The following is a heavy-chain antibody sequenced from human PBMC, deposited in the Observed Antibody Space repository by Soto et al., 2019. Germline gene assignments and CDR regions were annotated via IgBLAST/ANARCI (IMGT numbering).Heavy chain of an antibody. CDR1: GGSISYYY. CDR2: IYYSGNT. D-gene: IGHD3-10*01. Sequence: QVQLQESGPGLVKPSETLSLTCTVSGGSISYYYWSWIRQPPGKGLEWIGNIYYSGNTNYDPSLKSRVSISVDTSRNQFSLKLSSVTAADTAVYYCARGTASSGSYISWGRGTLVTVSS. CDR3: ARGTASSGSYIS. V-gene: IGHV4-59*01. J-gene: IGHJ5*02.